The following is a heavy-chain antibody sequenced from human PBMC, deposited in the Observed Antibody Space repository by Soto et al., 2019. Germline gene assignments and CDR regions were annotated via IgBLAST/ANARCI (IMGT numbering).Heavy chain of an antibody. Sequence: QVQLVQSGAEVKKPGSSVKVSCKASGGTFSSYTISWVRQAPGQGLEWMGRIIPILGIANYAQKFQGRVTITADKSASTGYMERSSLTYEDTAVYYCASSHPLTSVPTSTYYYYGMDVWGQGTTVTVSS. J-gene: IGHJ6*02. V-gene: IGHV1-69*02. CDR2: IIPILGIA. D-gene: IGHD4-17*01. CDR1: GGTFSSYT. CDR3: ASSHPLTSVPTSTYYYYGMDV.